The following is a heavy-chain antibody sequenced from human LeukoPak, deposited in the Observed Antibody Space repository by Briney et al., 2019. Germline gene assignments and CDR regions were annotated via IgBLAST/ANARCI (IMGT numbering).Heavy chain of an antibody. CDR3: ARDAPSRTMIVVVTMYDH. V-gene: IGHV1-18*01. J-gene: IGHJ4*02. CDR2: INTYNGNT. D-gene: IGHD3-22*01. CDR1: AYTFTSYG. Sequence: ASVKVSCKASAYTFTSYGINWVRQAPGQGLEWMGWINTYNGNTNYAQKLQGRVTMTTDTSTSTAYMELRSLRSDDTAVYYCARDAPSRTMIVVVTMYDHWGQGTLVTVSS.